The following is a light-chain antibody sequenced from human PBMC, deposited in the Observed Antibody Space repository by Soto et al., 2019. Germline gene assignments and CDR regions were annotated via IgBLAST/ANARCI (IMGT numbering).Light chain of an antibody. CDR3: QQYNLFSGT. Sequence: EIVMTQSPATLSVSPGGRATLSCRASQSVSSSYLAWYQQKRGQAPRLLIYGVSSRATGIPDRFSGSGSGTDFTLTIISLQPEDFATYYCQQYNLFSGTFGQGTKVDNK. CDR1: QSVSSSY. V-gene: IGKV3-20*01. CDR2: GVS. J-gene: IGKJ1*01.